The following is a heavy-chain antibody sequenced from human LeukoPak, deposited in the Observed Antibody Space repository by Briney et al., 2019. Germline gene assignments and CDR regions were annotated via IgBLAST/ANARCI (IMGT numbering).Heavy chain of an antibody. D-gene: IGHD3-22*01. V-gene: IGHV3-30-3*01. CDR1: GFTFSNAW. J-gene: IGHJ4*02. Sequence: GGSLRLSCAASGFTFSNAWMSWVRQAPGKGLEWVALRSHDGGIEDYADSVKGRFTISRDNSRNTLYLQMNSLKPEDTAVYYCASSNEFYYDTSTYVDYWGQGTLVTVSS. CDR2: RSHDGGIE. CDR3: ASSNEFYYDTSTYVDY.